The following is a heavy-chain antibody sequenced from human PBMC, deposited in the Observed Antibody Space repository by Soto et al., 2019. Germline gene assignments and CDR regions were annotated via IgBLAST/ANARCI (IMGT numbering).Heavy chain of an antibody. Sequence: ASVKVSCKASGYTFTSYGISCVRQAPGQGLEWMGWISAYNGNTNYAQKLQGRVTMTTDTSTSTAYMELRSLRSDDTAVYYCARDGSTSYYYYYGMGVWGQGTTVTVSS. D-gene: IGHD2-2*01. CDR3: ARDGSTSYYYYYGMGV. V-gene: IGHV1-18*04. CDR2: ISAYNGNT. J-gene: IGHJ6*02. CDR1: GYTFTSYG.